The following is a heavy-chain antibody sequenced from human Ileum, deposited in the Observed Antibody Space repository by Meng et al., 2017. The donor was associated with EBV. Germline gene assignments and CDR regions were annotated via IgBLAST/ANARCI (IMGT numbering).Heavy chain of an antibody. CDR1: GYTFTNYG. CDR3: ARVEVGITSGDY. Sequence: QAQLVLSGGGVKKPGASVKVSCKASGYTFTNYGITWVRQAPGQGLEWMGWISAYNGNTNYAQTLQGRVTMTTDTSTSTAYMELGSLRSDDTAVYYCARVEVGITSGDYWGQGTLVTVSS. D-gene: IGHD1-26*01. CDR2: ISAYNGNT. V-gene: IGHV1-18*01. J-gene: IGHJ4*02.